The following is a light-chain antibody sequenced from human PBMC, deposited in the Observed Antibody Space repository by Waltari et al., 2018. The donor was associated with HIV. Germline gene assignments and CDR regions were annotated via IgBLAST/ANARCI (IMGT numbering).Light chain of an antibody. CDR3: CSYAGSSTWV. V-gene: IGLV2-23*01. CDR2: EDN. CDR1: RSDVGSFNV. Sequence: QSALTQPASASGSPGQSIPISCPGTRSDVGSFNVVLWYQQHPGKAPKLMIYEDNKRPSGVSNRFSGSKSGNTASLTISGLQAEDEADYSCCSYAGSSTWVFGGGTKLTVL. J-gene: IGLJ3*02.